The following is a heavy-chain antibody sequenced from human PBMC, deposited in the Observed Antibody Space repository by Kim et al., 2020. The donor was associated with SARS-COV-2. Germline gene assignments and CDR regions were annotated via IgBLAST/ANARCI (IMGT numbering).Heavy chain of an antibody. CDR3: ARQQARITIFGVVIAYFDY. D-gene: IGHD3-3*01. CDR2: IYYSGST. J-gene: IGHJ4*02. Sequence: SETLSLTCTVSGGSISSSSYYWGWIRQPPGKGLELIGSIYYSGSTYYNPSLKSRVTISVDTSKNQFSLKLSSVTAADTAVYYCARQQARITIFGVVIAYFDYWGQGTLVTVSS. CDR1: GGSISSSSYY. V-gene: IGHV4-39*01.